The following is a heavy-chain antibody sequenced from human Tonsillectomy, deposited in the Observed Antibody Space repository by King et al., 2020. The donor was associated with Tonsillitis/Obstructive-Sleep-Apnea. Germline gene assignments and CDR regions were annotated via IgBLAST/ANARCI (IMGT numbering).Heavy chain of an antibody. Sequence: VQLVESGGGLVQPGRSLRLSCAASGFTFDDYAMHWVRQAPGKGLEWVSGISWNSGYMAYADSVKGRFTISRDNARNSLYLQMNNLRAEDTAFYYCAKVFPTFCSTTSCPFDYGGQGTLVTVSS. CDR3: AKVFPTFCSTTSCPFDY. V-gene: IGHV3-9*01. J-gene: IGHJ4*02. CDR1: GFTFDDYA. CDR2: ISWNSGYM. D-gene: IGHD2-2*01.